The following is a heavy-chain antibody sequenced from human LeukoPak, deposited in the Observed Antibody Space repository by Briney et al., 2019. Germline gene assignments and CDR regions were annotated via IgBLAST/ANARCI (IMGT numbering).Heavy chain of an antibody. D-gene: IGHD4-17*01. J-gene: IGHJ4*02. CDR2: ISWNSGSI. Sequence: GRSLRLSCAASGFTFDDYAMHWVRQAPGKGLEWVPGISWNSGSIGYADSVKGRFTISRDNAKNSLYLQMNSLRAEDTAVYYCARGDYGGNSNPFDYWGQGTLVTVSS. CDR1: GFTFDDYA. CDR3: ARGDYGGNSNPFDY. V-gene: IGHV3-9*01.